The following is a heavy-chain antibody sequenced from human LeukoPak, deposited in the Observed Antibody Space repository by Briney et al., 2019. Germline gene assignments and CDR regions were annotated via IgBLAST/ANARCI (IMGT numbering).Heavy chain of an antibody. CDR3: ASLRY. V-gene: IGHV4-34*01. CDR2: INHSGST. J-gene: IGHJ4*02. Sequence: PSETLSLTCAIYGGSFSGYYWSWIRQPPGKGLEWIGEINHSGSTNYNPSLKSRVTISVDTSKNQFSLKLSSVTAADTAVYYCASLRYWGQGTLVTVSS. D-gene: IGHD4-17*01. CDR1: GGSFSGYY.